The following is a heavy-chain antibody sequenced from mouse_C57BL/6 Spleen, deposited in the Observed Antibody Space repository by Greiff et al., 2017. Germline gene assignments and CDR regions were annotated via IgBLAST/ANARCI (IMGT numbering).Heavy chain of an antibody. D-gene: IGHD1-1*01. CDR1: GYAFTNYL. CDR2: INPGSGGT. Sequence: QVQLKQSGAELVRPGTSVKVSCKASGYAFTNYLIEWVKQRPGQGLEWIGVINPGSGGTNYNEKFKGKATLTADKSSSTAYMQLSSLTSEDSAVYFCARVITTGDWYFDVWGTGTTVTVSS. J-gene: IGHJ1*03. V-gene: IGHV1-54*01. CDR3: ARVITTGDWYFDV.